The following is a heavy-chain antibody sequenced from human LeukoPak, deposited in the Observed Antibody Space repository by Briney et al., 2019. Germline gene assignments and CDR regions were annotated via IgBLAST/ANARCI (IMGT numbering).Heavy chain of an antibody. CDR2: IYPDDSDT. D-gene: IGHD2-2*01. CDR3: AIGGDSSTSCYRCFNY. CDR1: GYSFTNCW. V-gene: IGHV5-51*01. Sequence: LGESLKISCEGSGYSFTNCWIGWVRQMPGKGLEWMGVIYPDDSDTRYSPSFQGQVTISADKSIGTAYLQWSSLKASDTAMYYCAIGGDSSTSCYRCFNYWGQGTLVTVSS. J-gene: IGHJ4*02.